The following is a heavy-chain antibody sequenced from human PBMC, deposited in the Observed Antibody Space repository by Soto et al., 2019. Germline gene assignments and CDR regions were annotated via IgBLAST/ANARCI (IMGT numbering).Heavy chain of an antibody. D-gene: IGHD3-16*01. CDR2: TYDSGTT. CDR1: VCCIVIGCLY. CDR3: PPGNRNLGGTLYYGMEV. J-gene: IGHJ6*01. Sequence: SSSXSLTGSVGVCCIVIGCLYLTWMRQHPGKSLEWIGFTYDSGTTYYNASLKSRVTISGDTSKKQFSLKLSSVTAAETDVYYCPPGNRNLGGTLYYGMEVRGQRPTV. V-gene: IGHV4-31*02.